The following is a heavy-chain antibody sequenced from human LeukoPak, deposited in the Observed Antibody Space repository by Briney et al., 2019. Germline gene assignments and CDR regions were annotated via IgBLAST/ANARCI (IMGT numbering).Heavy chain of an antibody. CDR3: ARRQYSGYDFDF. V-gene: IGHV5-51*01. D-gene: IGHD5-12*01. CDR1: GYLFTNYW. J-gene: IGHJ4*02. Sequence: GESLKISFKASGYLFTNYWIGWVRQLPGKGLEWMGIIYPRDSDTRYSPSFQGQVTVSADKSISTAYLQWNTLEASDTAMYYCARRQYSGYDFDFWGQGTLVTVSS. CDR2: IYPRDSDT.